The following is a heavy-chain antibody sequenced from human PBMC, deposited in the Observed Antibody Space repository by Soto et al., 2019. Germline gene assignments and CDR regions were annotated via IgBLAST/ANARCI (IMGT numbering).Heavy chain of an antibody. Sequence: SETLSLTCTVSGGSFSSYYWSWIRQPPGKGLEWIGYIYYSGSTNYNPSLKSRVTISVDTSKNQFSLKLSSVTAADTAVYYCATGTYYDSSGYYDYSGHGTLFTVSS. CDR2: IYYSGST. D-gene: IGHD3-22*01. J-gene: IGHJ4*01. CDR1: GGSFSSYY. V-gene: IGHV4-59*01. CDR3: ATGTYYDSSGYYDY.